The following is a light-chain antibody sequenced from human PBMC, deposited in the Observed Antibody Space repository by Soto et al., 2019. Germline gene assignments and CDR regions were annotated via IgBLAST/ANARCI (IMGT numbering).Light chain of an antibody. CDR3: SLYTTSNTLV. CDR2: EVS. V-gene: IGLV2-14*01. J-gene: IGLJ1*01. Sequence: QSVLTQPASVSGSPGQSITISCSGTSSDVGGYKYVSWYQQHPGKAPKLMIYEVSYRPSGVSNRFSGSKSGNTASLTISGLQAEDEADYYCSLYTTSNTLVFGTGTKLTVL. CDR1: SSDVGGYKY.